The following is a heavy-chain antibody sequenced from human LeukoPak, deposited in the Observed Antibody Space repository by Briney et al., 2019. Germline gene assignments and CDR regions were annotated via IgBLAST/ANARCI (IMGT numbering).Heavy chain of an antibody. CDR1: GGSISSSSYY. V-gene: IGHV4-39*07. CDR3: ARRRGYCSGGSCYQRGYYFDY. D-gene: IGHD2-15*01. J-gene: IGHJ4*02. CDR2: IYYSGST. Sequence: SETLSLTCTVSGGSISSSSYYWGWIRQPPGKGLEWIGSIYYSGSTYYNPSLKSRVTISVDTSKNQFSLKLSSVTAADTAVYYCARRRGYCSGGSCYQRGYYFDYWGQGTLVTVSS.